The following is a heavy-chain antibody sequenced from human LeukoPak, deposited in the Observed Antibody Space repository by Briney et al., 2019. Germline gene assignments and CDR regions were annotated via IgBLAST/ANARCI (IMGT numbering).Heavy chain of an antibody. CDR3: AKDRYMVRGVTWFDP. J-gene: IGHJ5*02. D-gene: IGHD3-10*01. CDR1: GVTFSSYG. V-gene: IGHV3-30*18. CDR2: ISYDGSNK. Sequence: GGSLTLSCAASGVTFSSYGMLWVRQAPGKGLEGLAVISYDGSNKYYADSVKSRFTISRDHSKNPLYLQMNSLRAEETAVYYCAKDRYMVRGVTWFDPWGQGTLVTVSS.